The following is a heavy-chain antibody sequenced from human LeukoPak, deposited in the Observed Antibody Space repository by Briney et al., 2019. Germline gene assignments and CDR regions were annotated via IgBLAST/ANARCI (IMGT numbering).Heavy chain of an antibody. V-gene: IGHV6-1*01. CDR3: AREGPAFDI. CDR1: GDNVFNNNAA. Sequence: SQTLSLTCAISGDNVFNNNAAWNWIRQSPSRGLEWLGKTYYRSKWYFDYAVSVEGRITINVDTSKNLFSLQLTSVTPEDTAVYYCAREGPAFDIWGQGTMVTVSS. J-gene: IGHJ3*02. CDR2: TYYRSKWYF.